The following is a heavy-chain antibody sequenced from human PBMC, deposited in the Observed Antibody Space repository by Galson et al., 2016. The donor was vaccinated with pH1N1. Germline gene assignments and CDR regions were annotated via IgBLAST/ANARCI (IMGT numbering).Heavy chain of an antibody. V-gene: IGHV1-18*01. CDR1: GYTFTTYG. J-gene: IGHJ4*02. CDR3: ASRRILECSGGSCYLGS. CDR2: ISTYTGNA. Sequence: SVKVSCKASGYTFTTYGIDWVRQAPGQGLEWMGWISTYTGNAKYAQKFQGRLTLTTGPFTNIAYMDLGSLTSDDTATYFCASRRILECSGGSCYLGSWGQGTLVTVSS. D-gene: IGHD2-15*01.